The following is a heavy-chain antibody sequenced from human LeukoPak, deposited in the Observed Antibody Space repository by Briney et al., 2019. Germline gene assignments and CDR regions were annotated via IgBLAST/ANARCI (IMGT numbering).Heavy chain of an antibody. D-gene: IGHD3-10*01. J-gene: IGHJ4*02. V-gene: IGHV3-30*18. CDR3: AKDLVTMVRGVIGY. Sequence: VISYDGSNKYYADSVKGRFTISRDNSKNTLYLQMNSLRAEDTAVYYCAKDLVTMVRGVIGYWGQGTLVTVSS. CDR2: ISYDGSNK.